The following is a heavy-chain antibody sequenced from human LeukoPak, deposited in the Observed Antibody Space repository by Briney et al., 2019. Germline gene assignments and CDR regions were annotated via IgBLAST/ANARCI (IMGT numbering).Heavy chain of an antibody. CDR1: GGSISSSSYY. V-gene: IGHV4-39*01. D-gene: IGHD3-9*01. CDR3: ARLSSVRYFDWLLFNYFDY. J-gene: IGHJ4*02. CDR2: IYYSGST. Sequence: SETLSLTCTVSGGSISSSSYYWGWIRQPPGKGLEWIGRIYYSGSTYYNPSLKSRVTISVDTSKNQFSLKLSSVTAADTAVYYCARLSSVRYFDWLLFNYFDYWGQGTLVTVSS.